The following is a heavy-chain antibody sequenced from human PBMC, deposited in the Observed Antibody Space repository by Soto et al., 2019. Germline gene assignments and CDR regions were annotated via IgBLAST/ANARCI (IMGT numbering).Heavy chain of an antibody. CDR3: ASSYGSGYRAFDL. J-gene: IGHJ4*02. Sequence: QVQLVQSGAEVMKPGSSVRVSCKASGDTFTFYSINWVRQAPGLGLEWMGRINPILSMSNYAQRFQVRVPMTADKSTSTAYMELSSLRSEDTAMYYCASSYGSGYRAFDLWGQGALVTVSS. V-gene: IGHV1-69*02. D-gene: IGHD3-10*01. CDR2: INPILSMS. CDR1: GDTFTFYS.